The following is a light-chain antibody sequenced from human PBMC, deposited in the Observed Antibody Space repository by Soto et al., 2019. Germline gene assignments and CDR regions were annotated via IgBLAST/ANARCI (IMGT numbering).Light chain of an antibody. CDR2: TNN. V-gene: IGLV1-44*01. J-gene: IGLJ1*01. Sequence: QSVLTQPPSASGTPGQRVTISCSGSSTNIGTKSVNWYQHLPGTAPKLLIYTNNERPSGVPDRFSGSKSGTSASLVISGLQSEDDADYYCAAWDDSLNGPVFGTGTKLTVL. CDR1: STNIGTKS. CDR3: AAWDDSLNGPV.